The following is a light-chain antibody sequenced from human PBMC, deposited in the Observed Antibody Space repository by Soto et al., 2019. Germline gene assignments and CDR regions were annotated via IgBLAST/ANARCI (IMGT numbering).Light chain of an antibody. CDR2: SNN. Sequence: QSVLTQPPSASGTPGQRVTISCSGSSSNIGSNTVNWYQQLPGTAPKLLIYSNNQRPSGVPDRFSGSKSGTSASLAISGLQSDDYADYYCAAWDVSLNGVVFGGGTKLTVL. CDR1: SSNIGSNT. V-gene: IGLV1-44*01. CDR3: AAWDVSLNGVV. J-gene: IGLJ2*01.